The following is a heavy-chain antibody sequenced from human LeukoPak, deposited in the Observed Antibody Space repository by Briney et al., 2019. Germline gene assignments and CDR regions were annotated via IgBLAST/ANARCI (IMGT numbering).Heavy chain of an antibody. D-gene: IGHD2-21*01. Sequence: VASVKVSCKASGYTFTSYGISWVRQAPGQGLEWMGWISAYNGNTNYAQKLQGRVTMTTDTSTSTAYMELRSLRSDDTAVYYCARDWRPHSVEAFDIWGQGTMVTVSS. CDR2: ISAYNGNT. CDR3: ARDWRPHSVEAFDI. V-gene: IGHV1-18*01. CDR1: GYTFTSYG. J-gene: IGHJ3*02.